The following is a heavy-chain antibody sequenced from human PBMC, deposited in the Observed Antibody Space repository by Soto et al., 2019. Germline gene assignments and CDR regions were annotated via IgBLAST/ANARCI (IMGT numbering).Heavy chain of an antibody. V-gene: IGHV1-58*01. Sequence: GASVKVSCKASGFTFTSSAVQWVRQARGQRLEWIGWIVVGSGNTNYAQKFQERVTITRDMSTSTAYMELSSLRSEDTAVYYCARALPYSSSGDSWGRGTRVTVSS. D-gene: IGHD6-13*01. CDR2: IVVGSGNT. CDR3: ARALPYSSSGDS. CDR1: GFTFTSSA. J-gene: IGHJ4*02.